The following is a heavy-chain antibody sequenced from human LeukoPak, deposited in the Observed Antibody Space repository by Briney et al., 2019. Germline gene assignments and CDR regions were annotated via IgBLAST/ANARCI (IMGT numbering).Heavy chain of an antibody. D-gene: IGHD3-22*01. CDR1: GYSISSGYY. CDR3: ARIYDSSGYYYPRGWYFDY. Sequence: PSETLSLTCTVSGYSISSGYYWGWIRQPPGKGLEWIGSIYHSGSTYYNPSLKSRVTISVDTSKNQFSLKLSSVTAADTAVYYCARIYDSSGYYYPRGWYFDYWGQGTLVTVSS. J-gene: IGHJ4*02. V-gene: IGHV4-38-2*02. CDR2: IYHSGST.